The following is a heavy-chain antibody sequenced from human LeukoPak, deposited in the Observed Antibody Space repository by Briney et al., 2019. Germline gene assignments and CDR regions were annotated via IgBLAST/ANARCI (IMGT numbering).Heavy chain of an antibody. CDR2: IYYSGST. Sequence: SQTLSLTCTVSGGSISSGGYYWSRIRQHPGKGLEWIGYIYYSGSTYYNPSLKSRVTISVDTSKNQFSLKLSSATAADTAVYYCAREIREGGSCYSGRCSKRYYYYYMDVWGKGTTVTVSS. J-gene: IGHJ6*03. D-gene: IGHD2-15*01. V-gene: IGHV4-31*03. CDR3: AREIREGGSCYSGRCSKRYYYYYMDV. CDR1: GGSISSGGYY.